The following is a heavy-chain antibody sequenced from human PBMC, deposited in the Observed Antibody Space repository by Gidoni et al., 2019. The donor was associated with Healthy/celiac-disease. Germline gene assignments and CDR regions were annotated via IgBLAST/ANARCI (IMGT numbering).Heavy chain of an antibody. CDR3: ARESGGYVDY. CDR1: GFTFSSYS. V-gene: IGHV3-21*01. Sequence: EVQLVESGGGLVKPGGSLRLSCAASGFTFSSYSMNWVRPAPGKGLEWVSSISSSSSYIYYADSAKGRFTISRDNAKNSLYLQMNSLRAEDTAVYYCARESGGYVDYWGQGTLVTVSS. J-gene: IGHJ4*02. D-gene: IGHD3-22*01. CDR2: ISSSSSYI.